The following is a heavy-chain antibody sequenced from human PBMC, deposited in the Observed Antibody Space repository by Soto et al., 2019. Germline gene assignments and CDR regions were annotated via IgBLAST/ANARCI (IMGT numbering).Heavy chain of an antibody. CDR2: ISSSSSYI. CDR1: GFTFSSYS. Sequence: GGSLRLSCAASGFTFSSYSMNWVRQAPGKGLEWVSSISSSSSYIYYADSVKGRFTISRDNAKNSLYLQMNSLRAKDTAVYYCARDDCSSTSCYRMDVWGQGTTVTVSS. V-gene: IGHV3-21*01. D-gene: IGHD2-2*02. J-gene: IGHJ6*02. CDR3: ARDDCSSTSCYRMDV.